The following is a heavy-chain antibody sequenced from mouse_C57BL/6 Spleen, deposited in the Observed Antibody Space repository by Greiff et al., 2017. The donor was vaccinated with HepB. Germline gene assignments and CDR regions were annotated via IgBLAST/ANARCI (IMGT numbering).Heavy chain of an antibody. CDR3: ARFKTYSTPPAAMDY. V-gene: IGHV1-81*01. CDR1: GYTFTSYG. D-gene: IGHD2-5*01. Sequence: QVQLQQSGAELARPGASVKLSCKASGYTFTSYGISWVKQRTGQGLEWIGEIYPRSGNTYYNEKFKGKATLTADKSSSTAYMELRSLTSEDSAVYFCARFKTYSTPPAAMDYWGQGTSVTVSS. CDR2: IYPRSGNT. J-gene: IGHJ4*01.